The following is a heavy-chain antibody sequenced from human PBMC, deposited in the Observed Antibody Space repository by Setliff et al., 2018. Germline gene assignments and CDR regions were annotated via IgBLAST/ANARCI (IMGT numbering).Heavy chain of an antibody. D-gene: IGHD5-18*01. CDR2: TIPMFGTT. J-gene: IGHJ6*03. CDR1: GGSSSSYG. V-gene: IGHV1-69*05. Sequence: VKVSCKASGGSSSSYGITWVRQAPGQGLEWMGGTIPMFGTTNYAQKFQGRVTIITDESTSTAYMELSSLRSEDTAVYFCAREGVDTRSSTDYRYYMDVWGKGTTVTVSS. CDR3: AREGVDTRSSTDYRYYMDV.